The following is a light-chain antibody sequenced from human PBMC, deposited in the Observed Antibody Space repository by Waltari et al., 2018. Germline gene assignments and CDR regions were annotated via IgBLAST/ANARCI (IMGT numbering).Light chain of an antibody. CDR1: QTISSLF. Sequence: RASQTISSLFVSYQQKPGQAPCLLIYGASSRATGIPDRFSGRGSGTDFSLTISRLGPVDFSVYYCQHYVRLPVKFGQGTKVEIK. CDR2: GAS. J-gene: IGKJ1*01. V-gene: IGKV3-20*01. CDR3: QHYVRLPVK.